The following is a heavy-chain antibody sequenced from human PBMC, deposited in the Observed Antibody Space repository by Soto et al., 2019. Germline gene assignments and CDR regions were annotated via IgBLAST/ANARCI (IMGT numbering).Heavy chain of an antibody. V-gene: IGHV3-23*01. CDR2: ISGSSVDST. D-gene: IGHD6-19*01. Sequence: GGSLRLSCSASGFTFSNYAMHWVRHDPGKGLIWVSAISGSSVDSTFYADSVKGRFTISRDNSKNTLYLQMNSLRVEDTATYYCARDQDESAVAVKGFLNHWGQGTLVTVSS. J-gene: IGHJ1*01. CDR3: ARDQDESAVAVKGFLNH. CDR1: GFTFSNYA.